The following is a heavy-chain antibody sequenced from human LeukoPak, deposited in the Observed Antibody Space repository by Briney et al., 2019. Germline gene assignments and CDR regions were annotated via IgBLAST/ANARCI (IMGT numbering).Heavy chain of an antibody. CDR1: GGSISSSSYY. CDR2: ISHSGST. J-gene: IGHJ4*02. V-gene: IGHV4-39*01. D-gene: IGHD3-10*01. Sequence: SETLSLTCTVSGGSISSSSYYWGWIRQPPGKGLEWIGSISHSGSTCYNPSLKSRVTMSVDTSKNQFSLKLSSVTAADTAVYYCARHGLRARSGSYYNPKFDYWGQGTLVTVSS. CDR3: ARHGLRARSGSYYNPKFDY.